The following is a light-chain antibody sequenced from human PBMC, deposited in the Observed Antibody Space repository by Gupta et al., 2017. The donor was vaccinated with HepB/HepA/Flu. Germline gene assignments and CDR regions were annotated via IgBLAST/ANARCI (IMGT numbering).Light chain of an antibody. CDR3: QHYNKYPVT. V-gene: IGKV1-5*03. J-gene: IGKJ4*01. Sequence: DIQMTQSPSTLSAFIRDRVTITCRASEYVSTWLAWYQQKPGKAPKLLISKASSLVNGVPLRFSGTGSGTEFTLTISSLQADDFATYYCQHYNKYPVTFGGGTKVEMK. CDR1: EYVSTW. CDR2: KAS.